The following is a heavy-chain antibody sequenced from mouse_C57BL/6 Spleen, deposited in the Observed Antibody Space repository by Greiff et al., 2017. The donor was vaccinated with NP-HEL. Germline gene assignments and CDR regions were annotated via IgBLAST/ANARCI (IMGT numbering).Heavy chain of an antibody. CDR2: ISDGGSYT. CDR1: GFTFSSYA. Sequence: EVQLVESGGGLVKPGGSLKLSCAASGFTFSSYAMSWVRQTPEKRLEWVATISDGGSYTYYPDNVKGRFTISRDNAKNNLYLQMSHLKSEDTAMYYCARDQGYYGSSYDWYFDVWGTGTTVTVAS. CDR3: ARDQGYYGSSYDWYFDV. J-gene: IGHJ1*03. V-gene: IGHV5-4*01. D-gene: IGHD1-1*01.